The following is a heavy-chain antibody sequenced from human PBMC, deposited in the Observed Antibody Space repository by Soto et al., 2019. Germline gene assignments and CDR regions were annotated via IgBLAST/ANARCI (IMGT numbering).Heavy chain of an antibody. D-gene: IGHD3-16*01. CDR3: ARILPREGEMATPFDY. CDR1: GGTFSSYA. CDR2: IIPIFGTA. V-gene: IGHV1-69*01. J-gene: IGHJ4*02. Sequence: QVQLVQSGAEVKKPGSSVKVCCKASGGTFSSYAISWVRQAPGQGLEWMGGIIPIFGTANYAQKFQGRVTITADESTSTAYMELSSLRSEDTAVYYCARILPREGEMATPFDYWGQGTLVTVSS.